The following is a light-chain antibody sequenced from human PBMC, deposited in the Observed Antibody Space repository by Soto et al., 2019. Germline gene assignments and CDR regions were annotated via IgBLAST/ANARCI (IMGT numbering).Light chain of an antibody. J-gene: IGLJ3*02. Sequence: QSVLTQSPSASGTPGQRVTISCSGSSSSIGSNAVNWYQQVPGTAPKLLIYTNHQRPSGVPDRFSGSKSGTSASLAISGLQSEDEADYYCATWDDTLDGLVFGGGTKVTVL. V-gene: IGLV1-44*01. CDR3: ATWDDTLDGLV. CDR2: TNH. CDR1: SSSIGSNA.